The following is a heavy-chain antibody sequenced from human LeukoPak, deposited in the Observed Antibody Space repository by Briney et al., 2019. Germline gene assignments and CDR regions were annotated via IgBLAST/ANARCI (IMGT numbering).Heavy chain of an antibody. CDR3: ARRYYGSGSNYFDY. Sequence: GESLKISCKGSGYSFSTYWIGWVRQMPGKGLEWMGIIYPGDSHTRYSPSFQGQVTISADKSISTAYLQWSSLKASDTAMYYCARRYYGSGSNYFDYWGQGTLVTVSS. J-gene: IGHJ4*02. D-gene: IGHD3-10*01. V-gene: IGHV5-51*01. CDR2: IYPGDSHT. CDR1: GYSFSTYW.